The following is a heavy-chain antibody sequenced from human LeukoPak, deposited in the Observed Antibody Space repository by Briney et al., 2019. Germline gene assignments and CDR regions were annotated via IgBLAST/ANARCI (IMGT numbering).Heavy chain of an antibody. CDR1: GGSISSYY. J-gene: IGHJ4*02. CDR3: ARGFYGSGSYYKSPFDC. Sequence: PSETLSLTCTVSGGSISSYYWSWIRQPPGKGLEWIGYIYYSGSTNYNASLKSRVSMSVDTSKNQFSLRLSSVTAADTAVYYCARGFYGSGSYYKSPFDCWGQGTLVTVSS. V-gene: IGHV4-59*01. D-gene: IGHD3-10*01. CDR2: IYYSGST.